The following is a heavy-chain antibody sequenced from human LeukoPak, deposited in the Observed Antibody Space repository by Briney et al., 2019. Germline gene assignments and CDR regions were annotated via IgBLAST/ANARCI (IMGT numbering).Heavy chain of an antibody. V-gene: IGHV1-2*02. D-gene: IGHD3-22*01. CDR2: INPNSGGT. CDR3: ARGRQDSSGYFPHAFDI. Sequence: ASVKVSCKASGYTFTGYYMHWVRQAPGQGLEWMGWINPNSGGTNYAQKFQDRVTMTRDTSISTAYMELSRLRSDDTAVYYCARGRQDSSGYFPHAFDIWGQGTMVTVSS. J-gene: IGHJ3*02. CDR1: GYTFTGYY.